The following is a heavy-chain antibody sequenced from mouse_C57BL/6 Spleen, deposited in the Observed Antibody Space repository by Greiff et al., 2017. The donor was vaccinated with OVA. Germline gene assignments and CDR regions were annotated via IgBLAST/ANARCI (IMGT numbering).Heavy chain of an antibody. CDR3: ARDDDGYPFAY. CDR1: GYSITSGCY. CDR2: LSYDGSN. V-gene: IGHV3-6*01. J-gene: IGHJ3*01. Sequence: EVKLLESGPGLVKPSQSLSLSCSVTGYSITSGCYWYWIRQFPENKLERMGYLSYDGSNNYNPSLKNRNAITRDTSKNQFFLKLNSVTTEDTATYYCARDDDGYPFAYWGQGTLVTVSA. D-gene: IGHD2-3*01.